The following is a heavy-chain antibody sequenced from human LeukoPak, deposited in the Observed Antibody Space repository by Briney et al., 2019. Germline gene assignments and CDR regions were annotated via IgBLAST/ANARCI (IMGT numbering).Heavy chain of an antibody. CDR2: ISSSSTI. Sequence: GGSLRLSCAASGFTFSSYSMNWVRQAPGKGLEWVSYISSSSTIYYADSVKGRFTISRDNAKNSLYLQMNSLRAEDTAVYYCARGEGYYYYMDVWGKGTTVTVSS. J-gene: IGHJ6*03. V-gene: IGHV3-48*04. CDR3: ARGEGYYYYMDV. CDR1: GFTFSSYS.